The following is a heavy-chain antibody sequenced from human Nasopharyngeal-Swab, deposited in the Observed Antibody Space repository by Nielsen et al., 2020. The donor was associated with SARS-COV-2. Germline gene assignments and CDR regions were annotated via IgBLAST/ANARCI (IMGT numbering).Heavy chain of an antibody. CDR1: GDSVSSNSAA. Sequence: SETLSLTCAISGDSVSSNSAAWTWLRHSPSRGLEWLVRTYFRSKWLNDYAVSVKSRITINQDTSRNQFSLQLNSVTPEDTAIYYCARGSGTYSDYFDYWGQGTLVSVSS. J-gene: IGHJ4*02. D-gene: IGHD1-26*01. CDR2: TYFRSKWLN. V-gene: IGHV6-1*01. CDR3: ARGSGTYSDYFDY.